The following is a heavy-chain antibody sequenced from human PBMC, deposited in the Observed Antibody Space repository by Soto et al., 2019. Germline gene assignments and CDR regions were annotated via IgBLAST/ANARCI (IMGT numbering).Heavy chain of an antibody. CDR2: IIPIFGTA. D-gene: IGHD1-1*01. V-gene: IGHV1-69*12. CDR1: GGTFSSYA. CDR3: ARSDASKNDYYYYGMDV. Sequence: QVQLVQSGAEVKKPGSSVKVSCKASGGTFSSYAISWVRQAPGQGLEWMGGIIPIFGTANYAQKFQGRVTITADESTSTAYMELSSLRSEDTAVYDCARSDASKNDYYYYGMDVWGQGTTVTVSS. J-gene: IGHJ6*02.